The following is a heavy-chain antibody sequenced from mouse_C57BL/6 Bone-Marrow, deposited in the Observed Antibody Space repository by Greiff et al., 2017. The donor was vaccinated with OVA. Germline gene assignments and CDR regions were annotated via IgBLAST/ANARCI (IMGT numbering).Heavy chain of an antibody. V-gene: IGHV1-81*01. D-gene: IGHD2-1*01. CDR3: ARPPGGNYGGFAY. CDR1: GYTFTSYG. J-gene: IGHJ3*01. Sequence: QVQLQQSGAELARPGASVKLSCKASGYTFTSYGISWVKQRTGQGLEWIGEIYPRSGNTYYNEKFKGKATLTADKSSSTAYMELRGLTSEDSAVYFCARPPGGNYGGFAYWGQGTLVTVSA. CDR2: IYPRSGNT.